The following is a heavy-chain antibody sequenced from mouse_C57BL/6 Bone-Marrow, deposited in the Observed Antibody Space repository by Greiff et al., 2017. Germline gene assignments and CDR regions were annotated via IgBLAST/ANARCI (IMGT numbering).Heavy chain of an antibody. CDR1: GYTFTSYW. CDR2: IDPSDSYT. V-gene: IGHV1-69*01. Sequence: QVQLQQPGAELVMPGASVKLSCKASGYTFTSYWMRWVKQRPGQGLEWIGEIDPSDSYTNYNQKFKGKSTLTVDKSSSTAYMQLSSLTSEDSAVYYCARTGNAMDDWGQGTSVTVSS. J-gene: IGHJ4*01. CDR3: ARTGNAMDD.